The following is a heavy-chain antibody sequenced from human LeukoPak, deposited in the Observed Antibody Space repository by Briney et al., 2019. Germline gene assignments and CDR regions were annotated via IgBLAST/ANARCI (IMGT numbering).Heavy chain of an antibody. CDR3: ARDSDALDY. D-gene: IGHD3-10*01. J-gene: IGHJ4*02. V-gene: IGHV3-7*03. Sequence: GGSLRLSCVASGFTFSRSWMSWVRRAPGKGLEWVANIKQDGSEKYYVDSVKGRFTISRDNAKNSLYLQMNSLRAEDTAVYYCARDSDALDYWGQGTLVTVSS. CDR2: IKQDGSEK. CDR1: GFTFSRSW.